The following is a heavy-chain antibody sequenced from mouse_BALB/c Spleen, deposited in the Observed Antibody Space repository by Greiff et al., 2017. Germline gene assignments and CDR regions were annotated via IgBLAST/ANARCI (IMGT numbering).Heavy chain of an antibody. D-gene: IGHD1-1*01. CDR1: GYTFTSYY. V-gene: IGHV1S81*02. J-gene: IGHJ4*01. CDR3: TRSPPYYGSSYDYAMDY. CDR2: INPSNGGT. Sequence: VQLQQSGAELVKPGASVTLSCKASGYTFTSYYMYWVKQRPGQGLEWIGEINPSNGGTNFNEKFKSKATLTVDKSSSTAYMQLSSLTSEDSAVYYCTRSPPYYGSSYDYAMDYWGQGTSVTVSS.